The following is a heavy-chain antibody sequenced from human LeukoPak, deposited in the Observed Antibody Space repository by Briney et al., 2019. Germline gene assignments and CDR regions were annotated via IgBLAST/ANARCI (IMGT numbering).Heavy chain of an antibody. CDR1: GFTFSSYA. CDR2: ISGSGGST. Sequence: GGSLRLSCAASGFTFSSYAVSWVRQAPGKGLEWVSAISGSGGSTYYADSVKGRFTISRDNSKNTLYLQMNSLRAEDTAVYYCAKPGRYSSGWYSAWGQGTLVTVSS. V-gene: IGHV3-23*01. CDR3: AKPGRYSSGWYSA. D-gene: IGHD6-19*01. J-gene: IGHJ5*02.